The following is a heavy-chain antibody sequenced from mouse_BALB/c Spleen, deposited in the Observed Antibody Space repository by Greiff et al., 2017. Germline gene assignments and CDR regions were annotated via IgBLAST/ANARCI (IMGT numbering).Heavy chain of an antibody. CDR2: IDPANGNT. Sequence: EVQLQQSGAELVKPGASVKLSCTASGFNIKDTYMHWVKQRPEQGLEWIGRIDPANGNTKYDPKFQGKATITADTSSNTAYLQLSSLTSEDTAVYYCGSPPTATDWYFDVWGAGTTVTVSS. CDR1: GFNIKDTY. D-gene: IGHD1-2*01. V-gene: IGHV14-3*02. J-gene: IGHJ1*01. CDR3: GSPPTATDWYFDV.